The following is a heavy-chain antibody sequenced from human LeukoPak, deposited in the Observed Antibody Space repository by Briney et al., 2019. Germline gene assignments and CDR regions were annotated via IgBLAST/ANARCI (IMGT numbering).Heavy chain of an antibody. CDR1: GFTFSSYA. V-gene: IGHV3-48*01. CDR3: ARAATGWYSPIDY. Sequence: GGSLRLSCAASGFTFSSYAMSWIRRAPGKGLEWISYISSSSSTINYADSVKGRFTISRDNAKNSLYLQMNSLRAEDTAVYYCARAATGWYSPIDYWGQGTLVTVSS. D-gene: IGHD6-19*01. J-gene: IGHJ4*02. CDR2: ISSSSSTI.